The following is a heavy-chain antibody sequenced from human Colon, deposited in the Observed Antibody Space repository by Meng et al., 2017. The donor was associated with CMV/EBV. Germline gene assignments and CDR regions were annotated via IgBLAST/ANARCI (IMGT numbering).Heavy chain of an antibody. J-gene: IGHJ4*02. V-gene: IGHV3-30*14. CDR1: GFTFSSYA. CDR3: ARGRRYCTSDSCYIFDS. D-gene: IGHD2-2*02. Sequence: GESLKISCAASGFTFSSYAMHWVRQAPGKGLEWVAVISYDGSNKYYADSVKGRFTISRDNSKNTLYLQMNNVRPEDTAIYYCARGRRYCTSDSCYIFDSWGQGTLVTVSS. CDR2: ISYDGSNK.